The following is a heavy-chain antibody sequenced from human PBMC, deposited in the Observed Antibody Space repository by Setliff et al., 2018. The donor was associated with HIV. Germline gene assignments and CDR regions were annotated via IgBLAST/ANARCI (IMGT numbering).Heavy chain of an antibody. D-gene: IGHD3-3*01. Sequence: GESLKISCKGSGYSFTNYWIGWVRQMPGKGLEWIGRIRMKSNIYETVYAESVKGRFTISRDDSQNMAFLQMTSLKSEDTAAYYCTTARVDYFDYWGQGALVTVSS. CDR1: GYSFTNYW. CDR2: IRMKSNIYET. CDR3: TTARVDYFDY. V-gene: IGHV3-73*01. J-gene: IGHJ4*01.